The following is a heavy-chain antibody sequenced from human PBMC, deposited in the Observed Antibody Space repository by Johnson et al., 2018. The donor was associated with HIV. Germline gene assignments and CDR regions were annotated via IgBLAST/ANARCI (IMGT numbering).Heavy chain of an antibody. CDR3: AKGRGSPPGAFDI. Sequence: VQLVESGGGLVQPGGSLRLSCAASDFTVGSIYMSWVRQAPGKGLEWVSLIYSGGSTYYADSVKGRFTISRDNSKNTLYLQMNSLRAEDTAVYYCAKGRGSPPGAFDIWGQGTMVTVSS. V-gene: IGHV3-66*01. D-gene: IGHD1-26*01. CDR2: IYSGGST. CDR1: DFTVGSIY. J-gene: IGHJ3*02.